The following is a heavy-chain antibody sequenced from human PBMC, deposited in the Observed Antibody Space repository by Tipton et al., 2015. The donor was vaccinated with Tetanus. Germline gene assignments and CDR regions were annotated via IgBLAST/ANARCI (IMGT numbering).Heavy chain of an antibody. CDR1: GFTFRTYG. CDR2: LSGSEKDP. J-gene: IGHJ5*01. Sequence: SLRLSCAASGFTFRTYGMSWVRQAPGKGLEWVSSLSGSEKDPYXKDSVKGRFTVSRDDSKNTLYLQLSSLRVEDTAVYYCVKHXXXXXXXXDSW. CDR3: VKHXXXXXXXXDS. V-gene: IGHV3-23*01.